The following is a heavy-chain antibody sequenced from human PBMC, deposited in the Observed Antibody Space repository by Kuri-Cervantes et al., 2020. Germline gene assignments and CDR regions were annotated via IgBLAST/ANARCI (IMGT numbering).Heavy chain of an antibody. CDR1: GYSISSGYY. CDR2: IYHSGST. J-gene: IGHJ6*03. CDR3: ARGLPSFVSTRNYMDV. Sequence: SQTLSLTCAVLGYSISSGYYWGWIRQPTGKGLGWIGSIYHSGSTHYNPSLKTRVTISVDTSQNHFSLKLTSVTAADTGVYFCARGLPSFVSTRNYMDVWGKGTTVTVSS. D-gene: IGHD5/OR15-5a*01. V-gene: IGHV4-38-2*01.